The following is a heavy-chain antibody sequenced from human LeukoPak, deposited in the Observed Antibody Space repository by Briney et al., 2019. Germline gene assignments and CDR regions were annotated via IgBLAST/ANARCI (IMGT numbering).Heavy chain of an antibody. D-gene: IGHD6-19*01. CDR3: ASRVTVAGRGYFDY. Sequence: VASVKVSCKACRGTFSSYAISWVRQAPGQGLEWMGGIIPIFGTANYAQKFQGRVTITTDESTSTAYMELSSLRSEDTAVYYCASRVTVAGRGYFDYWGQGTLVTVSS. CDR2: IIPIFGTA. CDR1: RGTFSSYA. V-gene: IGHV1-69*05. J-gene: IGHJ4*02.